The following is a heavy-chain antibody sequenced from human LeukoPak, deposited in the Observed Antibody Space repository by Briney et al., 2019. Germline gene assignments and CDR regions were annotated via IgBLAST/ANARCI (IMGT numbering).Heavy chain of an antibody. CDR3: ARVSTMIVVVASDAFDI. CDR2: INPNSGGT. Sequence: GASVKVSCKASGYTFTGYYMRWVRQAPGQGLEWMGWINPNSGGTNYAQKFQGRVTMTRDTSISTAYMELSGLRSDDTAVYYCARVSTMIVVVASDAFDIWGQGTMVTVSS. J-gene: IGHJ3*02. V-gene: IGHV1-2*02. CDR1: GYTFTGYY. D-gene: IGHD3-22*01.